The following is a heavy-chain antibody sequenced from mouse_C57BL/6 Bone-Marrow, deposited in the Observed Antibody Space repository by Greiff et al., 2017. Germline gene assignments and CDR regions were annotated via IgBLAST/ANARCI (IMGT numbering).Heavy chain of an antibody. CDR3: ARTPWFLRAMDY. CDR1: GYAFSSYW. Sequence: QVQLQQSGAELVKPGASVKISCKASGYAFSSYWMNWVKQRPGKGLEWIGQIYPGDGDTNYTGKFKGKATLTADKSSSTAYMQLSILTSEASAVYFCARTPWFLRAMDYWGQGTSVTVSS. CDR2: IYPGDGDT. V-gene: IGHV1-80*01. J-gene: IGHJ4*01. D-gene: IGHD2-3*01.